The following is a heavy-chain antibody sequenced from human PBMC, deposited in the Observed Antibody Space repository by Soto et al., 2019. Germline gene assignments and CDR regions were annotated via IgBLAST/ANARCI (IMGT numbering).Heavy chain of an antibody. CDR1: GYTFTSYD. Sequence: QVQLVQSGAEVKKPGASVKVSCKASGYTFTSYDINWVRQATGQGLEWMGWMNPNSGNTGYAQKFQGRVNMTRNTSISTAYMELSSLRSEDTAVYYCARAHYYDSSGYYPNFDYWGQGSLVTVSS. D-gene: IGHD3-22*01. CDR3: ARAHYYDSSGYYPNFDY. CDR2: MNPNSGNT. V-gene: IGHV1-8*01. J-gene: IGHJ4*02.